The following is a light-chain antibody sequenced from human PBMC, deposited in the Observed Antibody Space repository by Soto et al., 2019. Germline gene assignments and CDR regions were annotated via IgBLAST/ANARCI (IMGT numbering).Light chain of an antibody. V-gene: IGLV2-14*01. CDR1: SSDVGAYNY. CDR3: SSYTSKSTPWV. J-gene: IGLJ3*02. Sequence: QSVLTQPASVSGSPGQSITISCAGSSSDVGAYNYVSWYQQHPGKAPKLMIYDVTNRPSGVSNRFSGSKSGNTASLTISGLQAEDEADYYCSSYTSKSTPWVFGGGTKLTVL. CDR2: DVT.